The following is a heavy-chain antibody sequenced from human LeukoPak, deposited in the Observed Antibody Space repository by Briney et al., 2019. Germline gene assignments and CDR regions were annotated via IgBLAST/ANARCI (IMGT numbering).Heavy chain of an antibody. V-gene: IGHV3-33*03. CDR2: IWDDGNNR. D-gene: IGHD3-10*01. J-gene: IGHJ4*02. CDR3: ASGLVGGSFDY. Sequence: GGSLRLSCAASGFSFKTYGMHWVRQAPGKGLEWVAIIWDDGNNRFYADSVKGRFTISRDNSKSTLYLQMNSLRAEDTAVYFCASGLVGGSFDYWGQGTLVTVFS. CDR1: GFSFKTYG.